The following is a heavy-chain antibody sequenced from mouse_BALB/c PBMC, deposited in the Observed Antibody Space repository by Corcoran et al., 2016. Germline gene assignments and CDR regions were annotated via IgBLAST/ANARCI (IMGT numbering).Heavy chain of an antibody. CDR2: INTYTGEP. Sequence: QIQLVQSGPELKKPGETVKISCKASGYTFTNYGMNWVKQAPGKVLKWMGWINTYTGEPTYADDFKGRFAFSLETSASTAYLQINNLKNEDMATYFCANGYYLDYWGQGSTLTVSS. J-gene: IGHJ2*01. V-gene: IGHV9-1*02. CDR3: ANGYYLDY. CDR1: GYTFTNYG.